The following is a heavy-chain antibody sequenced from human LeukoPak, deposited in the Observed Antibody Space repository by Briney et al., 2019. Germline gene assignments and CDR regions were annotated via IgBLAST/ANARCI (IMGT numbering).Heavy chain of an antibody. J-gene: IGHJ6*04. CDR1: GGSISSGGYS. CDR2: IYHSGST. CDR3: ARAGSGYDYSYYYYGMDV. V-gene: IGHV4-30-2*01. Sequence: SQTLSLTCAVSGGSISSGGYSWSWIRQPPGKGLEWIGYIYHSGSTNYNPSLKSRVTISVDRSKNQFSLKLSSVTAADTAVYYCARAGSGYDYSYYYYGMDVWGKGTTVTVSS. D-gene: IGHD5-12*01.